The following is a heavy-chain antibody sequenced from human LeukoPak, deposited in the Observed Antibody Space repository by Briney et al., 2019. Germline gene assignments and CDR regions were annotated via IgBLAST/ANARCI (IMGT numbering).Heavy chain of an antibody. CDR1: GFTFSSYS. Sequence: GGSLRLSCAASGFTFSSYSMNWVRQAPGKGLEWVSAISGSGGSTYYADSVKGRFTISRDNSKNTLYLQMNSLRAEDTAVYYCAKETWDYYGSGTQGWFDPWGQGTLVTVSS. J-gene: IGHJ5*02. D-gene: IGHD3-10*01. CDR3: AKETWDYYGSGTQGWFDP. V-gene: IGHV3-23*01. CDR2: ISGSGGST.